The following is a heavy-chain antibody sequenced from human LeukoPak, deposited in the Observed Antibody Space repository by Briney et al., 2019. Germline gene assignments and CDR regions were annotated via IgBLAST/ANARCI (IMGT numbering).Heavy chain of an antibody. Sequence: GGSLRLSCAASGFTFSGYWMHWVRQVPGKGLVWVSRLNTDGSSTSYAASVKGRFTISRDNAMNTLYLQMNSLRAEDTAVYYCARDDAFRGVAMDVWGQGTTVTVSS. CDR2: LNTDGSST. V-gene: IGHV3-74*01. D-gene: IGHD3-16*01. J-gene: IGHJ6*01. CDR3: ARDDAFRGVAMDV. CDR1: GFTFSGYW.